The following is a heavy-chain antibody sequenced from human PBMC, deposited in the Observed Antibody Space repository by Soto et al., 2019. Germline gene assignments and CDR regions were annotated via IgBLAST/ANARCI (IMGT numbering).Heavy chain of an antibody. Sequence: EVQMVESGGGLVQPGGSLRLSCAASGFTFSTYGMHWVRQAPGKGLEYVSGISNNGGSTYYVNSVKGRFTISRDNSKNTLYLQMGSLRADDMGVYYCARLAKFDWLYYYNYYMDVWGKGTTVTVSS. CDR3: ARLAKFDWLYYYNYYMDV. V-gene: IGHV3-64*01. D-gene: IGHD3-9*01. CDR1: GFTFSTYG. J-gene: IGHJ6*03. CDR2: ISNNGGST.